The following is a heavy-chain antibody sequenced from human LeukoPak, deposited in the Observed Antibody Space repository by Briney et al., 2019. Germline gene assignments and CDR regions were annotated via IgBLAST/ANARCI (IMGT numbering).Heavy chain of an antibody. J-gene: IGHJ5*02. Sequence: GASVKVSCKASGYTFTSYGISWVRQAPGQGLEWMGWISAYNGNTNYAQKLQGRVTMTTDTSTGTAYMELRSLRSDDTAVYYCARCRGVRGQSGPRNWFDPWGQGTLVTVSS. CDR1: GYTFTSYG. D-gene: IGHD3-10*01. V-gene: IGHV1-18*01. CDR2: ISAYNGNT. CDR3: ARCRGVRGQSGPRNWFDP.